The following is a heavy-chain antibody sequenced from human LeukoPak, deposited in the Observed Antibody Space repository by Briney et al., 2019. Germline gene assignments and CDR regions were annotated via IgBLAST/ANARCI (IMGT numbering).Heavy chain of an antibody. J-gene: IGHJ4*02. Sequence: GGSLRLSCAASGFTFSSYAMSWVRQAPGKGLEWVSAISGSGGITYYADSGKGRFTISRDNSKNTLYLQMNSLRAEDTAVYYCAKDSVGVAATTKIFDYWGQGTLVTVSS. D-gene: IGHD2-15*01. CDR3: AKDSVGVAATTKIFDY. V-gene: IGHV3-23*01. CDR2: ISGSGGIT. CDR1: GFTFSSYA.